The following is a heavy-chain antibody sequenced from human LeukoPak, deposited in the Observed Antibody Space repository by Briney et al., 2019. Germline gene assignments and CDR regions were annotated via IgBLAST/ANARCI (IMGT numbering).Heavy chain of an antibody. Sequence: PGGSVRLSCAASGFTFSSYGMHWVRQAPGKGLEWVAFIRYDGSNKYYADSVKGRFTISRDNSKNTLYLQMNSLSAEDTAVYYCAKVGRSSSSPGASGYYYYMDVWGKGTTVTVSS. CDR3: AKVGRSSSSPGASGYYYYMDV. CDR2: IRYDGSNK. D-gene: IGHD6-6*01. J-gene: IGHJ6*03. CDR1: GFTFSSYG. V-gene: IGHV3-30*02.